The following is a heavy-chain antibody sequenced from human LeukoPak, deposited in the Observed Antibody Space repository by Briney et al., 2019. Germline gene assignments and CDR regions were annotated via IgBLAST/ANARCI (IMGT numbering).Heavy chain of an antibody. V-gene: IGHV3-21*01. CDR1: GFTFSSYS. CDR3: ARGPVVYCSGGSCYGGDTDFDI. J-gene: IGHJ3*02. D-gene: IGHD2-15*01. CDR2: ISSSSSYI. Sequence: PGGSLRLSCAASGFTFSSYSMNWVRQAPGKGLEWVSSISSSSSYIYYADSVKGRFTISRDNSKNTLYLQMNSLRAEDTAVYYCARGPVVYCSGGSCYGGDTDFDIWGQGTMVTVSS.